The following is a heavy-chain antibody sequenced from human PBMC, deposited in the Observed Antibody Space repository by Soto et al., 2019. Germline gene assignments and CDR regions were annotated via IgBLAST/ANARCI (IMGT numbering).Heavy chain of an antibody. CDR3: ARGSITIFGVGKPFDY. V-gene: IGHV4-38-2*01. CDR2: IYHSGST. Sequence: KPSETLSLTCAVSGYSISSGYYWGWIRQPPGKGLEWIGSIYHSGSTYYNPSLKSRVTISVDTSKNQFSLKLSSVTAADTAVYYCARGSITIFGVGKPFDYWGQGTLVTVSS. CDR1: GYSISSGYY. J-gene: IGHJ4*02. D-gene: IGHD3-3*01.